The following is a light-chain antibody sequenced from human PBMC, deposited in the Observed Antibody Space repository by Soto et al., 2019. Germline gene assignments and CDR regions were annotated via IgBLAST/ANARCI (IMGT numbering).Light chain of an antibody. CDR3: QQYGSSPPYT. J-gene: IGKJ2*01. Sequence: EIVLTQSPGTLSLSPGERATLSCRASQSVSSSYLAWYQQKPGQAPRLLIYGASSRATGIPDRFSGSGCGAAFPLTISRLEPEDFAVYYCQQYGSSPPYTFGQGTKLEIK. CDR2: GAS. V-gene: IGKV3-20*01. CDR1: QSVSSSY.